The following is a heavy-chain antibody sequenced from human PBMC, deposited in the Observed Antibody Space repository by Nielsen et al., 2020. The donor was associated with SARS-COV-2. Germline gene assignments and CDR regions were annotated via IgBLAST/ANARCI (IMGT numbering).Heavy chain of an antibody. Sequence: GGSLRLSCAASGFTFSSYGMHWVRQAPGKGLEWVAVISYDGSNKYYADSVKGRFTISRDNSKNTLYLQMNSLRAEDTAVYYCAKAGDTAIFFDYWGQGTLVTVSS. J-gene: IGHJ4*02. CDR1: GFTFSSYG. CDR2: ISYDGSNK. CDR3: AKAGDTAIFFDY. V-gene: IGHV3-30*18. D-gene: IGHD5-18*01.